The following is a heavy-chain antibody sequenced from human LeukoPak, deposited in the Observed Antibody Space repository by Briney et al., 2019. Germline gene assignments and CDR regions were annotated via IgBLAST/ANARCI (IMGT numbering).Heavy chain of an antibody. CDR3: ARLSDGSSRNFDY. CDR2: IYYSGNT. V-gene: IGHV4-59*08. J-gene: IGHJ4*02. D-gene: IGHD6-13*01. Sequence: SETLSLTCTVSGGSISSYYWSWIRQPPGKGLEWIGYIYYSGNTNYNPSLKSRVTISVDTSKNQFSLKLSSVTAADTAVYYCARLSDGSSRNFDYWGQGTLVTVSS. CDR1: GGSISSYY.